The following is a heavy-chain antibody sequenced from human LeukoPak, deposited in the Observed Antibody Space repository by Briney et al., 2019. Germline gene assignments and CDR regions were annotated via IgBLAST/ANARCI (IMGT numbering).Heavy chain of an antibody. J-gene: IGHJ6*02. CDR3: ARGRTVLRFLEWLEMDYYGMDV. CDR1: GGSFSGYY. Sequence: TLSLTCAVYGGSFSGYYWSWIRRPPGKGLEWIGYIYYSGSTYYNPSLKSRVTISVDTSKNQFSLKLSSVTAADTAVYYCARGRTVLRFLEWLEMDYYGMDVWGQGTTVTVSS. CDR2: IYYSGST. V-gene: IGHV4-30-4*08. D-gene: IGHD3-3*01.